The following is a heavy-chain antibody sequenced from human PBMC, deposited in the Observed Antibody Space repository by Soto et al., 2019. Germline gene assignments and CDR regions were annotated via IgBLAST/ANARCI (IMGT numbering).Heavy chain of an antibody. CDR3: ARDPAP. CDR1: GGSITRGGYY. V-gene: IGHV4-31*03. J-gene: IGHJ5*02. Sequence: QVQLQESGPGLVKPSETLSLTCTVSGGSITRGGYYWSWIRQHPGKGLEWIGYIYNSGTTYYNPSLKTRVTMSVDTSKTQFSLKLTSVTAAGTAVYYCARDPAPWGQGTLVTVSS. CDR2: IYNSGTT.